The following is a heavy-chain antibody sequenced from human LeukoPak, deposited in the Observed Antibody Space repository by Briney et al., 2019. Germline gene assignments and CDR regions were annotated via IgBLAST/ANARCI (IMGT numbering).Heavy chain of an antibody. CDR3: ARDQRPDYEILTGFYHFDY. CDR2: ISSTSGYI. CDR1: GLSFSSYT. Sequence: GGSLRLSCAPSGLSFSSYTIHWVRQAPGKGLEWVSSISSTSGYIHYANSVKGRFSISRDNAKNLVHLEMDILRADDTAVYYCARDQRPDYEILTGFYHFDYWGQGTLVTASS. D-gene: IGHD3-9*01. J-gene: IGHJ4*02. V-gene: IGHV3-21*01.